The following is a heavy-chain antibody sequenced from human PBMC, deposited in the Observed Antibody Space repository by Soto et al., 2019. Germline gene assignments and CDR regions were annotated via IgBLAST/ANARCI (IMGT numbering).Heavy chain of an antibody. D-gene: IGHD6-13*01. J-gene: IGHJ4*02. CDR1: GYTFTSYG. V-gene: IGHV1-18*01. CDR3: ARVRGIAAAGSFDY. Sequence: ASVKVSCKSSGYTFTSYGISWVRQAPGQGLEWMGWISAYNGNTNYAQKLQGRVTMTTDTSTSTAYMELRSLRSDDTTVYYCARVRGIAAAGSFDYWGQGTLVTVS. CDR2: ISAYNGNT.